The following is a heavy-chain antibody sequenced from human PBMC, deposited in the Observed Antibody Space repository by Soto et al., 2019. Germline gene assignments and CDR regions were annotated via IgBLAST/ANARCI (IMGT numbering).Heavy chain of an antibody. Sequence: SETLSLTCAVYGGSFSGYYWSWIRQPPGKGLEWIGEINHSGSTNYNPSLKSRVTISVDTSKNQFSLKLSSVTAADTAVYYCARGRHSGYGPHYYCGQGTLVTAPQ. CDR2: INHSGST. J-gene: IGHJ4*02. CDR1: GGSFSGYY. CDR3: ARGRHSGYGPHYY. D-gene: IGHD5-12*01. V-gene: IGHV4-34*01.